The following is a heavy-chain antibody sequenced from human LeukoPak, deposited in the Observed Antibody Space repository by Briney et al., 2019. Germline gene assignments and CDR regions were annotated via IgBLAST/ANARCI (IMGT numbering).Heavy chain of an antibody. D-gene: IGHD5-12*01. J-gene: IGHJ4*02. Sequence: GGSLRLSCAASGFTFSSYWMSWVRQAPGKGLELVANIKQDGSEKYYVDSVKGRFTISRDNAKNSLYLQMNSLRAEDTAVYYCARERNSGYDWYFDYWGQGTLVTVSS. CDR1: GFTFSSYW. CDR3: ARERNSGYDWYFDY. CDR2: IKQDGSEK. V-gene: IGHV3-7*01.